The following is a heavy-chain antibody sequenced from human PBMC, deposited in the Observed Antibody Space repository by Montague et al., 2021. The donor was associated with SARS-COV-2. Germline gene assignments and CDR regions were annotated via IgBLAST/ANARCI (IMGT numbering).Heavy chain of an antibody. CDR3: ARESRSTMLVVVITSAFDI. D-gene: IGHD3-22*01. J-gene: IGHJ3*02. CDR2: ISSSGGTT. V-gene: IGHV3-48*03. Sequence: SLRLSCAASGFTFGSYEMNWVRQVPGKGLEWVSYISSSGGTTFYADSVRGRFTISRDNAKNSLYLQMNSLRAEDTAVYYCARESRSTMLVVVITSAFDIWGQGTMVTVSS. CDR1: GFTFGSYE.